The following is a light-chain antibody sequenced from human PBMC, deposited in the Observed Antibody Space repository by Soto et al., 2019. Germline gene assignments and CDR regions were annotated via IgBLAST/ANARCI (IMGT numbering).Light chain of an antibody. CDR3: QQADSSPFT. J-gene: IGKJ3*01. CDR1: QDISSW. V-gene: IGKV1-12*02. CDR2: AAS. Sequence: DIQMTQSPSSVSASIGDRVTITCRASQDISSWLAWYQQKPGKAPKVLIYAASSLQSGVPSRFSGSGSGKDFTLTISSLQPEDCATYFCQQADSSPFTFGPGTKVDFK.